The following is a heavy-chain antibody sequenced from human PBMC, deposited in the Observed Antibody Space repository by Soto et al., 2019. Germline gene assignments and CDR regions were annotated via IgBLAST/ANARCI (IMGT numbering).Heavy chain of an antibody. D-gene: IGHD3-22*01. Sequence: GGSLRLFCAASGFTFSSYGMHWVRQAPGKGLEWVAVISYDGNNKYYADSVKGRFTISRDNSKNTVYLEMNNLRAEDTAMYYCAKGGSGNYLTYYYYYGMDVWGQGTTVTVSS. V-gene: IGHV3-30*18. CDR1: GFTFSSYG. CDR3: AKGGSGNYLTYYYYYGMDV. J-gene: IGHJ6*02. CDR2: ISYDGNNK.